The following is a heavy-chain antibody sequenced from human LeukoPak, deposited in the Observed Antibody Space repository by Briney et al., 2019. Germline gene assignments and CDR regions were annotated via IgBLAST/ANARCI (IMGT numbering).Heavy chain of an antibody. J-gene: IGHJ3*02. CDR3: AKDAHRRDGYNLNDAFDI. V-gene: IGHV3-30*18. Sequence: GRSLRLSCAASGFTFSSYGMHWVRQAPGKGLEWVAVISYDGSNKYYADSVKGRFTISRDNSKNTLYLQMNSLRAEDTAVYYCAKDAHRRDGYNLNDAFDIWGQGTMVTVSS. CDR1: GFTFSSYG. CDR2: ISYDGSNK. D-gene: IGHD5-24*01.